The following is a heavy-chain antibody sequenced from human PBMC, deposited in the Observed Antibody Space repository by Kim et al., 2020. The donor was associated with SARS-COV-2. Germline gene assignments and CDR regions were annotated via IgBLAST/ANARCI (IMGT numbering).Heavy chain of an antibody. J-gene: IGHJ4*02. CDR3: ATGIEHACWH. Sequence: GGSLRLSCAASGIRFSDYSMNWVRQAPGKGLEWVSYITGSSATIYYADSVKGRFIITRDNAKNSLFLQMNSLRDEDTAVYYCATGIEHACWHWGQGTLVTVSS. CDR1: GIRFSDYS. CDR2: ITGSSATI. V-gene: IGHV3-48*02.